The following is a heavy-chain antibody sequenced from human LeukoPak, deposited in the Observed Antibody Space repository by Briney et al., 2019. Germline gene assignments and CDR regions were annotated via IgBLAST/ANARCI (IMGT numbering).Heavy chain of an antibody. CDR1: GYTFTSYY. CDR3: AKEGVAGLYYFDY. V-gene: IGHV1-46*01. Sequence: GASVKLSCKASGYTFTSYYIHWVRQAPGQGLERMGIISPSGGSTSYAQKFQGRVTMTRDTSTSTVYMELSSLRSEDTAVYYCAKEGVAGLYYFDYWGQGTLVTVSS. D-gene: IGHD6-19*01. CDR2: ISPSGGST. J-gene: IGHJ4*02.